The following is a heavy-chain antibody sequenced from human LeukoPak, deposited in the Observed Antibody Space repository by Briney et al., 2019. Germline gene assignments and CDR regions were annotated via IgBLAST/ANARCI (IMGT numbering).Heavy chain of an antibody. CDR1: GGSISSGGYY. J-gene: IGHJ4*02. V-gene: IGHV4-31*03. CDR2: IYYSGST. CDR3: ASTITFGGVDY. Sequence: PSETLSLTCTVSGGSISSGGYYWSWIRQHPGKGLEWIGYIYYSGSTYYNPSLKSRVTISVDTSKNQFSLKLSSVTAADTAVYYCASTITFGGVDYWGQGTLVTVSS. D-gene: IGHD3-16*01.